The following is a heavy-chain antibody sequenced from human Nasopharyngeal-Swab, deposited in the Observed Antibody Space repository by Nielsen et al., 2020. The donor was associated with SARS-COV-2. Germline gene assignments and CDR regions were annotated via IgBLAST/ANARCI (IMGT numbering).Heavy chain of an antibody. D-gene: IGHD3-3*01. J-gene: IGHJ4*02. CDR1: GYTLAELS. CDR3: ASLRFWSGYYFDY. CDR2: FDPEDGET. V-gene: IGHV1-24*01. Sequence: ASVKVSCKASGYTLAELSMHWVRQAPGKGLEWMGGFDPEDGETIYAQKFQGRVTMTEDTSTDTAYMELSSLRSEDTAVYYCASLRFWSGYYFDYWGQGTLVTVSS.